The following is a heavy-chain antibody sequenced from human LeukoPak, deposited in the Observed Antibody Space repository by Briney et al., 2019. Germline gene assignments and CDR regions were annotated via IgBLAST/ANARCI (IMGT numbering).Heavy chain of an antibody. J-gene: IGHJ4*02. CDR3: ARDEYYDYVWGSYRDFDY. Sequence: GGSLRLSCAASGFTFSSYSMNLVRQAPGKGLEWVSSISSSSSYIYYADSVKGRFTISRDNAKNSLYLQMNSLRAEDMAVYYCARDEYYDYVWGSYRDFDYWGQGTLVTVSS. D-gene: IGHD3-16*02. V-gene: IGHV3-21*01. CDR1: GFTFSSYS. CDR2: ISSSSSYI.